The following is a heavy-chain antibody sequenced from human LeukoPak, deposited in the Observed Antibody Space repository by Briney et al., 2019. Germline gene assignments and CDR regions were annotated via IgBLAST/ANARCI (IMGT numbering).Heavy chain of an antibody. CDR1: GFTFINYA. CDR2: ISGSGGTT. Sequence: GGSLRLSCTASGFTFINYAVSWVRQAPGKGLEWVSAISGSGGTTYYADSVKGRFTISRDNSKNTLYLQMDSLRPEDTAIYYCARSDWFDSWGQGTLVTVSS. J-gene: IGHJ5*01. V-gene: IGHV3-23*01. CDR3: ARSDWFDS.